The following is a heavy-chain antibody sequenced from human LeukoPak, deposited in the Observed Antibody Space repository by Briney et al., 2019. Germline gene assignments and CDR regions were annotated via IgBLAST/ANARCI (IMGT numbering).Heavy chain of an antibody. D-gene: IGHD2-2*01. V-gene: IGHV4-39*01. CDR1: GGSISSSSYY. Sequence: PSETLSLTCTVSGGSISSSSYYWGWIRQPPGKGLXXXGXXXYSGSTYYNPSLKSRLTISVDTSKNQFSLKLSSVTATDTAVYYCARRGYCSSTSCYEYWFDPWGQGTLVTVSS. J-gene: IGHJ5*02. CDR3: ARRGYCSSTSCYEYWFDP. CDR2: XXYSGST.